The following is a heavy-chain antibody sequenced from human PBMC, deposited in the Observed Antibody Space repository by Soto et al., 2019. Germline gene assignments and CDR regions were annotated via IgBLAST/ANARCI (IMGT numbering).Heavy chain of an antibody. J-gene: IGHJ4*02. CDR1: GGSISSYY. CDR3: ATHERMTTVTTGGFDY. D-gene: IGHD4-17*01. CDR2: IYYSGST. Sequence: QVQLQESGPGLVKPSETLSLTCTVSGGSISSYYWSWIRQPPGKGLEWIGYIYYSGSTNYNPSLKSRVTISVDTSKNQFSLKLSSVTAADTAVYYCATHERMTTVTTGGFDYWGQGTLVTVSS. V-gene: IGHV4-59*08.